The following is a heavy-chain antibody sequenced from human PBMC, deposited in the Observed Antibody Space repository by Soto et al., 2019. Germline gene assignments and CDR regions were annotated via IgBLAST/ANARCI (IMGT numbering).Heavy chain of an antibody. CDR3: ATSAYYYDSSGYRLDP. J-gene: IGHJ5*02. Sequence: ASVKVSCKASGYTFTSYYMHWVRQAPGQGLEWMGIINPGGGSTSYAQKFQGRVTMTRDTSTSTVYMELSSLRSEDTAVYYCATSAYYYDSSGYRLDPWGQGTLVTVSS. D-gene: IGHD3-22*01. V-gene: IGHV1-46*01. CDR2: INPGGGST. CDR1: GYTFTSYY.